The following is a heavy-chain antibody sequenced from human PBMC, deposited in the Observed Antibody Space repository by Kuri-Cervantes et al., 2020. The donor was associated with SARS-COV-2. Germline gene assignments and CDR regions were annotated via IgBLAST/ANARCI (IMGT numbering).Heavy chain of an antibody. CDR3: ARSGRVYDYYYYYMDV. J-gene: IGHJ6*03. CDR1: GGSISSGDYY. Sequence: SETLSLTCTVSGGSISSGDYYWSWIRQPPGKGLEWIGYIYYSGSTYYNPSLKSRVTISVDTSKNQFSLKLSSVTAADTAVYYCARSGRVYDYYYYYMDVWGKGTTVTVSS. V-gene: IGHV4-30-4*08. D-gene: IGHD1-26*01. CDR2: IYYSGST.